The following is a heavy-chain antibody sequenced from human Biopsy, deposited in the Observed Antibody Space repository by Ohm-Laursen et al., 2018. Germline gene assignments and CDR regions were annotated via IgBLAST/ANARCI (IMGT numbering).Heavy chain of an antibody. V-gene: IGHV3-11*01. J-gene: IGHJ6*02. D-gene: IGHD5-24*01. CDR3: ARDVEGFYSYAMDV. CDR2: ITSGGSTT. CDR1: GFTFSDYY. Sequence: SLRLSCAASGFTFSDYYMSWIRQAPGKGLEWVSYITSGGSTTDYADSVKGQFTISRDNAKSSLFLQMNSLRAEDTAVYYCARDVEGFYSYAMDVWGQGTTVTVSS.